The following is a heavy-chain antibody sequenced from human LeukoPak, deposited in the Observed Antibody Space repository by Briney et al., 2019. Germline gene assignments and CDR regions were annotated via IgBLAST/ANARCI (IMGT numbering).Heavy chain of an antibody. CDR3: ARQSAVAGNYYYGMDV. Sequence: SETLSLTCTGSGGSISSYYWSWIRQPPGKGLEWIGYIYYSGSTNYNPSLKSRVTISVDTSKNPFSLKLSSVTAADTAVYYCARQSAVAGNYYYGMDVWGQGTTVTVSS. J-gene: IGHJ6*02. CDR2: IYYSGST. D-gene: IGHD6-19*01. CDR1: GGSISSYY. V-gene: IGHV4-59*08.